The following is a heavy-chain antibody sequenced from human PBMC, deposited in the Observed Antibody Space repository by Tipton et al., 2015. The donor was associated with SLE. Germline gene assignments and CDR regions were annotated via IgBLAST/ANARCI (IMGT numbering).Heavy chain of an antibody. D-gene: IGHD2-8*02. Sequence: SLRLSCAASGFTFSDYWMHWVRQAPGKGLMWVSRIYSDGSSTNYADSVKGRFTISRDNAKNTLYLQMNSLRAEDTAVYYCGTTSTDYGMDAWGQGTTVTVSS. CDR3: GTTSTDYGMDA. J-gene: IGHJ6*02. CDR1: GFTFSDYW. CDR2: IYSDGSST. V-gene: IGHV3-74*01.